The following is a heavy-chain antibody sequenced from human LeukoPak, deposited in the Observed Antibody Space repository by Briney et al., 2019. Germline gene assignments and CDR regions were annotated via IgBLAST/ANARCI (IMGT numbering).Heavy chain of an antibody. CDR1: GFTFSSYW. J-gene: IGHJ6*03. CDR3: ARAGTHFWSGYYYYMDV. Sequence: GGSLRLSCAASGFTFSSYWMSWVRQAPGKGLEWVANIKQDGSEKYYVDSVKGRFTISRDNAKNSLYLQMNSLRAEDTAVYYCARAGTHFWSGYYYYMDVWGKGTTVTVSS. CDR2: IKQDGSEK. V-gene: IGHV3-7*01. D-gene: IGHD3-3*02.